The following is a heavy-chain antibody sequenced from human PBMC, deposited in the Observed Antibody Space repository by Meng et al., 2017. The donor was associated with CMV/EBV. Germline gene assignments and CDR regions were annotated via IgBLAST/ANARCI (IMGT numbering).Heavy chain of an antibody. Sequence: SGPTLVKPTQTLTLTCTFSGFSLSTSGVGVGWIRQPPGKALEWLALIYWNDDKRYSPSLKSRLTITKDTSKNQVVLTMTNMDPVDTATYYCARIIGILTVDYWGQGTLVTVSS. J-gene: IGHJ4*02. D-gene: IGHD7-27*01. CDR2: IYWNDDK. CDR3: ARIIGILTVDY. CDR1: GFSLSTSGVG. V-gene: IGHV2-5*01.